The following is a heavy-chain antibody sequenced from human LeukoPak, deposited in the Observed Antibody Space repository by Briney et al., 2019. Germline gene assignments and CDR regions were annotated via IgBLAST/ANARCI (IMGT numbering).Heavy chain of an antibody. D-gene: IGHD4-17*01. Sequence: ASVKVSCKASGYTFTGYYMHWVRQAPGQGLEWMGWINPNSGGTNYAQKFQGGVTMTRDTSISTAYMELSRLRSDDTAVYYCANFMTTVTTHDYWGQGTLVTVSS. CDR2: INPNSGGT. CDR1: GYTFTGYY. J-gene: IGHJ4*02. CDR3: ANFMTTVTTHDY. V-gene: IGHV1-2*02.